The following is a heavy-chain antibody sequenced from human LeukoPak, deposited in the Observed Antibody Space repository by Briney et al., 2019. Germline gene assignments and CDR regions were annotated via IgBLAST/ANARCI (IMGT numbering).Heavy chain of an antibody. CDR1: GYTFSSYW. CDR2: IYPGESDT. D-gene: IGHD3-3*01. Sequence: GESLKISCKGSGYTFSSYWIGWVRQMPGKGLEWMGIIYPGESDTRYSPSLQGQVTISVDTSIGTAYLQWSSLKASDTAIYYCARQNDFRLDYWGQGTLVTVSS. J-gene: IGHJ4*02. CDR3: ARQNDFRLDY. V-gene: IGHV5-51*01.